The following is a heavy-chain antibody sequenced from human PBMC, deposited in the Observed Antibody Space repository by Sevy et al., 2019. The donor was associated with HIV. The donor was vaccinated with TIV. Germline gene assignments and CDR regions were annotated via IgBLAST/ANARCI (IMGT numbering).Heavy chain of an antibody. D-gene: IGHD3-10*01. CDR3: PTSRVPISVATSKNQSPLKLSSVTAADTAVYYCARTFLGYCSSTSCYGNWFDP. Sequence: SETLSLTCTVSGGSISSYYWSWIRQPPGKGLEWIGYIYYSGSTNYNPSLKSRVTISVDTPKNHFSLKLSLLPGGGTTHNPSPTSRVPISVATSKNQSPLKLSSVTAADTAVYYCARTFLGYCSSTSCYGNWFDPWGQGTLVTVSS. J-gene: IGHJ5*02. CDR2: IYYSGST. V-gene: IGHV4-59*01. CDR1: GGSISSYY.